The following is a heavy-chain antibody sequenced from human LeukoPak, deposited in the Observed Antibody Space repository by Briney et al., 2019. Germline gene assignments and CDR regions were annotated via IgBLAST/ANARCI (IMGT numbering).Heavy chain of an antibody. V-gene: IGHV3-48*03. J-gene: IGHJ4*02. CDR1: GFTFSSYE. CDR3: ARVQYFGY. Sequence: GGSLRLSCAASGFTFSSYEMNWVRQAPGKGLEWVSYITSRGSTIYYADSVRGRFTISRDNAKNSLYLQMSSLRAEDTAVYYCARVQYFGYWGQGTLVTVSS. CDR2: ITSRGSTI.